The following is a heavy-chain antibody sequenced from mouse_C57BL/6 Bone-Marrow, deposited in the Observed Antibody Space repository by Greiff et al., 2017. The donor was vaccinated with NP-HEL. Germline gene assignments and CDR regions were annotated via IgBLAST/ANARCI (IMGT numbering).Heavy chain of an antibody. D-gene: IGHD2-4*01. Sequence: EVQLQQSGPELVKPGASVKMSCKASGYTFTGYYMHWVKQSPGKSLEWIGYIYPNDGGTNYNQKFKGKATLTVDKSSSTAYMELRRLTSEDSAVYYCAFYYDYEGGFAYWGQGTLVTVSA. CDR2: IYPNDGGT. CDR3: AFYYDYEGGFAY. CDR1: GYTFTGYY. V-gene: IGHV1-34*02. J-gene: IGHJ3*01.